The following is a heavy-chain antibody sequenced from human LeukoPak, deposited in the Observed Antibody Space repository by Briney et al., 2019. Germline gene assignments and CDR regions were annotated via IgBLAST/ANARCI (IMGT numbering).Heavy chain of an antibody. J-gene: IGHJ4*02. D-gene: IGHD3-10*01. Sequence: GGSLRLSCAASGFTFSSYAMHWVRQAPGKGLEYVSAISGSGGSTYYADSVKGRFTISRDNSKNTLYLQMNSLRAEDTAVYYCAKDPSYYYGSGSYYTNWGQGTLVTVSS. CDR3: AKDPSYYYGSGSYYTN. CDR2: ISGSGGST. CDR1: GFTFSSYA. V-gene: IGHV3-23*01.